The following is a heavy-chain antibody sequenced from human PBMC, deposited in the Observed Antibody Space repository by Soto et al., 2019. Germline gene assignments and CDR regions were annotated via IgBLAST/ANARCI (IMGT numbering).Heavy chain of an antibody. D-gene: IGHD6-13*01. J-gene: IGHJ4*02. V-gene: IGHV3-23*01. Sequence: GGSLRLSCAASGFTFSSYAMTWVRQAPGKGLEWVSVISSGGNTYYADSVKGRFTISRDNSKNMAYLQMDSLRADDTAVYYCARDWYEDYWGQGTLVTVS. CDR1: GFTFSSYA. CDR2: ISSGGNT. CDR3: ARDWYEDY.